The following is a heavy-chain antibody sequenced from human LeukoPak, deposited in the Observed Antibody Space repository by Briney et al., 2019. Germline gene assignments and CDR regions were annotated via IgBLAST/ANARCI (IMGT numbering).Heavy chain of an antibody. J-gene: IGHJ6*03. CDR1: GYTFTSYG. D-gene: IGHD6-19*01. CDR2: ISAYNGNT. V-gene: IGHV1-18*01. CDR3: AREVPDSGWAAYHYYYIDV. Sequence: ASVKVSCKASGYTFTSYGSSWVRQAPGQGLEWMGWISAYNGNTNYAQKLQGRVTMTTDTSTSTAYMELSGLRSEDTAVYYCAREVPDSGWAAYHYYYIDVWGKGTTVTISS.